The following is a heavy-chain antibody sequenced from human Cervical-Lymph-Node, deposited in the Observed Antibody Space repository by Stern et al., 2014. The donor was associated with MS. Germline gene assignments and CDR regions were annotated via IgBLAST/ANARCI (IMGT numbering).Heavy chain of an antibody. V-gene: IGHV2-5*02. Sequence: QITLKESGPTLVKPTQTLTLTCTFSGFSLSTSGVGVGWIRQPPGKALEWLGLLYWDDDRRYRPSLRSRLTITKDTSKNQVVLTMTNMDPVDTATYYCAHTLSGRRYYYYGMDVWGQGTTVTVSS. D-gene: IGHD1-26*01. J-gene: IGHJ6*02. CDR2: LYWDDDR. CDR3: AHTLSGRRYYYYGMDV. CDR1: GFSLSTSGVG.